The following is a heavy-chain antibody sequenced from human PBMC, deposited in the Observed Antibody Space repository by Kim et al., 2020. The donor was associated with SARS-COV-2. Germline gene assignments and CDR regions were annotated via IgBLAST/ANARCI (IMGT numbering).Heavy chain of an antibody. J-gene: IGHJ4*02. CDR3: ARNLRPFGELDY. CDR1: GGSISSGGYY. V-gene: IGHV4-31*03. Sequence: SETLSLTCTVSGGSISSGGYYWSWIRQHPGKGLEWIGYIYYSGSTYYNPSLKSRVTISVDTSKNQFSLKLSSVTAADTAVYYCARNLRPFGELDYWGQGTLVTVSS. CDR2: IYYSGST. D-gene: IGHD3-10*01.